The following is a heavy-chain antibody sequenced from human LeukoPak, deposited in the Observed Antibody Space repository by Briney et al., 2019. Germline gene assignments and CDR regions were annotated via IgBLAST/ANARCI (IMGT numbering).Heavy chain of an antibody. CDR3: ASDFPARDWFFDL. J-gene: IGHJ2*01. CDR2: INANTGNP. Sequence: ASVKVSCTASGYTFTSYSMNWVRQAPGQGLEYMGWINANTGNPTYAQGFTGRFVFSLDTSVSTAYLQISSLKAEDTAVYYCASDFPARDWFFDLWGRGTLVTVSS. V-gene: IGHV7-4-1*02. CDR1: GYTFTSYS.